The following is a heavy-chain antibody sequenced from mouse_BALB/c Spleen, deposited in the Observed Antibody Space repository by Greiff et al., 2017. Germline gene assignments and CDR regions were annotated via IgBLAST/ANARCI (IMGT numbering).Heavy chain of an antibody. CDR3: TRWAYYGNYDGDY. CDR2: IYPGNSDT. D-gene: IGHD2-10*01. CDR1: GYTFTSYC. V-gene: IGHV1-5*01. Sequence: VQLQESGTVLARPGASVKMSCTASGYTFTSYCMHWVKQRPGQGLEWIGAIYPGNSDTSYNQKFKGKAKLTAVTSTSTAYMELSSLTNEDSAVYYCTRWAYYGNYDGDYWGQGTTLTVSS. J-gene: IGHJ2*01.